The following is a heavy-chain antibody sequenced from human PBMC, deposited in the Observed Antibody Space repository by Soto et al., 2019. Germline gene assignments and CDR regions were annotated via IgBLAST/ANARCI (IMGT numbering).Heavy chain of an antibody. CDR3: ARGGVHYYDNSFAY. J-gene: IGHJ4*02. CDR1: GFSLIPYW. V-gene: IGHV3-7*03. CDR2: IKQGGSER. Sequence: EVLLVESGGGLVQPGGSLRLSCAASGFSLIPYWMSWVRQTPGKGLEWVANIKQGGSERNYVNSVKGRFTISRDNAKNSVYLEMNSLRAEDTAVYYCARGGVHYYDNSFAYWGQGTLVTASS. D-gene: IGHD3-22*01.